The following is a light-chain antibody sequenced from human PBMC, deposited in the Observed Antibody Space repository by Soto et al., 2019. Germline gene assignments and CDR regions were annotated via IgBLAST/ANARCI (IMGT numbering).Light chain of an antibody. V-gene: IGKV3-20*01. Sequence: VLTQSPGTVSLSPGERAPLSCRASQSVTSNYFSWYQQKPGQAPRLRIYAASSRATGLPDRFSGSGSGTDFTLSISRLEPEVFSVYYCQQYGISVTWTVGQGTKVEIQ. CDR1: QSVTSNY. CDR3: QQYGISVTWT. CDR2: AAS. J-gene: IGKJ1*01.